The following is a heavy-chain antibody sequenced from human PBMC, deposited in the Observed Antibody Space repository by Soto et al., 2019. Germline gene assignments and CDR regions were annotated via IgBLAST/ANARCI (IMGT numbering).Heavy chain of an antibody. CDR2: IIPIFGTA. CDR3: ARGGDYGERDLY. V-gene: IGHV1-69*13. Sequence: ASVKVSCKASGGTFSSYAISWVRQAPGQGLEWMGGIIPIFGTANYAQKFQGRVTITADESTSTAYMELSSLRSEDTAVYYCARGGDYGERDLYWGQGTLVTVSS. CDR1: GGTFSSYA. D-gene: IGHD4-17*01. J-gene: IGHJ4*02.